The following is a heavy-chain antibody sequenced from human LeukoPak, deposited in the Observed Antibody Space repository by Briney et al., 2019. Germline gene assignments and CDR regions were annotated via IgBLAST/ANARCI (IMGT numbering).Heavy chain of an antibody. V-gene: IGHV4-31*03. Sequence: SETLSLTCTVSGGSISSGGYYWSWIRQHPGKGLEWIGYIYYSGSTYYNPSLKSRATISVDTSKNQFSLKLSSVTAADTAVYYCARSDYDFWSIFDYWGQGTLVTVSS. CDR3: ARSDYDFWSIFDY. J-gene: IGHJ4*02. CDR1: GGSISSGGYY. CDR2: IYYSGST. D-gene: IGHD3-3*01.